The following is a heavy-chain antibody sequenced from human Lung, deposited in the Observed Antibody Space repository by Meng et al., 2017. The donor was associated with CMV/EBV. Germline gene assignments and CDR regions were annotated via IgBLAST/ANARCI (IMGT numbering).Heavy chain of an antibody. V-gene: IGHV3-21*01. D-gene: IGHD3-10*01. CDR1: GFXFGTFG. J-gene: IGHJ5*02. Sequence: SCAASGFXFGTFGMHWVRQAPGKGLEWVSSISSSSSYIYYADSVKGRFTISRDNAKNSLYLQMNSLRAEDTAVYYCARDDYGSGSYYNGAWFDPWXQGTLVTVSS. CDR2: ISSSSSYI. CDR3: ARDDYGSGSYYNGAWFDP.